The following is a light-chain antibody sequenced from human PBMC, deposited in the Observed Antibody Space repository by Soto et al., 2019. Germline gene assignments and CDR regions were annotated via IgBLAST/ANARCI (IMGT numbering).Light chain of an antibody. Sequence: QSALTQPASVTGSPGQSITISCTGTSSDVGGYNYVSWYQQHPGKAPKLMIYDVSNRPSGVSNRFSGSKSGNTASLTISGLQAEDEADYYCSSYTSSNNYVFGTGTKVT. V-gene: IGLV2-14*01. CDR2: DVS. J-gene: IGLJ1*01. CDR3: SSYTSSNNYV. CDR1: SSDVGGYNY.